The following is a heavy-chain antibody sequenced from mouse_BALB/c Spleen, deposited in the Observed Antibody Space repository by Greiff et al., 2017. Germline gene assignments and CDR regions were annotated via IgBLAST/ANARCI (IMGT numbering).Heavy chain of an antibody. D-gene: IGHD2-10*01. Sequence: VKLMESGPGLVAPSQSLSITCTVSGFSLTSYGVHWVRQPPGKGLEWLGVIWAGGSTNYNSALISRLSISKDNSKSQVFLKMNSLQTDDTAMYYCARAYYGNAWFAYWGQGTLVTVSA. CDR2: IWAGGST. CDR3: ARAYYGNAWFAY. J-gene: IGHJ3*01. V-gene: IGHV2-9*02. CDR1: GFSLTSYG.